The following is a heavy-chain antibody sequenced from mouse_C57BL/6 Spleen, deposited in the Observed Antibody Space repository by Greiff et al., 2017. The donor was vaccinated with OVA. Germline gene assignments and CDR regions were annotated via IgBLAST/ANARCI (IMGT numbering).Heavy chain of an antibody. CDR2: ISSGSSTI. CDR3: ARPGYGNGFAY. Sequence: EVQGVESGGGLVKPGGSLKLSCAASGFTFSDYGMHWVRQAPEKGLEWVAYISSGSSTIYYADTVKGRFTISRDNAKNTLFLQMTGLRSEDTAMYYCARPGYGNGFAYWGQGTLVTVSA. V-gene: IGHV5-17*01. CDR1: GFTFSDYG. J-gene: IGHJ3*01. D-gene: IGHD2-10*02.